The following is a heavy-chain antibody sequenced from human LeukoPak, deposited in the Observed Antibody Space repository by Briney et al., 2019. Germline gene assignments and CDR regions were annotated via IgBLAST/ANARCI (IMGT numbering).Heavy chain of an antibody. CDR2: IYYSGST. V-gene: IGHV4-59*01. J-gene: IGHJ5*02. CDR3: ARDVELELRGGWFDP. D-gene: IGHD1-7*01. CDR1: GGSLSSYY. Sequence: SETLSLTCTVSGGSLSSYYWSWIRQPPGKGLEWIGYIYYSGSTNYNPSLKSRVTISVDTSKNQFSLKLSSVTAADTAVYYCARDVELELRGGWFDPWGQGTLVTVSS.